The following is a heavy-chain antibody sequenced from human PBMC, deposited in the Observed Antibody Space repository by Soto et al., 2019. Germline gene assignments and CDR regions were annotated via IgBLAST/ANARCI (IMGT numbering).Heavy chain of an antibody. CDR1: GFTFDDYT. CDR3: AKGAFYDSSGYYSEYFQH. Sequence: EVQLVESGGVVVQPGGSLRLSCAASGFTFDDYTMHWVRQAPGKGLEWVSLISWDGGSTYYADSVKGRFTISRDNSKNSLYLQMNSLRTEDTALYYCAKGAFYDSSGYYSEYFQHWGQGTLFTVSS. J-gene: IGHJ1*01. D-gene: IGHD3-22*01. V-gene: IGHV3-43*01. CDR2: ISWDGGST.